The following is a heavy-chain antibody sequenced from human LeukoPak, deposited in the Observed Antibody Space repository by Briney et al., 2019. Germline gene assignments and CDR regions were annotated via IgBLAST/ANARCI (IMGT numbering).Heavy chain of an antibody. V-gene: IGHV4-59*01. D-gene: IGHD3-9*01. J-gene: IGHJ4*02. CDR1: GGSISSYY. CDR3: ARNVPPLRYFDWLLVGSFDY. Sequence: ETLSLTCTVSGGSISSYYWSWIRQPPGKGLEWIGYIYYSGSTNYNPSLTSRVTISVDTSKNQFSLKLSSVTAADTAVYYCARNVPPLRYFDWLLVGSFDYWGQGTLVTVSS. CDR2: IYYSGST.